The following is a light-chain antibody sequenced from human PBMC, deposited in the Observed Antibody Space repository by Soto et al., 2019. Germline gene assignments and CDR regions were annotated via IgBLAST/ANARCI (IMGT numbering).Light chain of an antibody. V-gene: IGKV1-5*01. Sequence: DVHITHSPSTLAAFVGDRVTITCRASQSIGRWLAWYQQKPGKAPKLLIYDASSLESGVPSRFSGSGSGTEFTLTISSLQPDDFATYYCQQYNTYSPERTFGQGTKVDIK. CDR2: DAS. CDR1: QSIGRW. J-gene: IGKJ1*01. CDR3: QQYNTYSPERT.